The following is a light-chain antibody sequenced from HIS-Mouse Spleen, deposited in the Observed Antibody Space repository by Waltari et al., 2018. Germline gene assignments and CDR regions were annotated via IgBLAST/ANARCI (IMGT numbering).Light chain of an antibody. J-gene: IGKJ4*01. V-gene: IGKV1-13*02. CDR2: DAS. CDR3: QQFNSYPLPT. Sequence: AIQLTQSPSSLSASVGARVTITFRASQGISSALAWYQQKPGKAPKLLIYDASSLESGVPSRFSGSGSGTDFTLTISSLQPEDFATYYCQQFNSYPLPTFGGGTKVEIK. CDR1: QGISSA.